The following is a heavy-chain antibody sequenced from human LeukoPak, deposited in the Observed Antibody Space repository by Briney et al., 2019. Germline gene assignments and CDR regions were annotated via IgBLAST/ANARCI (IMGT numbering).Heavy chain of an antibody. CDR3: ARSPGIVGATVPVDY. CDR1: GFTFSSYW. CDR2: IKQDGSEK. D-gene: IGHD1-26*01. J-gene: IGHJ4*02. Sequence: PGGSLRLSCAASGFTFSSYWMSWVRQAPGKGLKWVANIKQDGSEKYYVDSVKGRFTISRDNAKNSLYLQMNSLRAEDTAVYYCARSPGIVGATVPVDYWGLGTLVTVSS. V-gene: IGHV3-7*01.